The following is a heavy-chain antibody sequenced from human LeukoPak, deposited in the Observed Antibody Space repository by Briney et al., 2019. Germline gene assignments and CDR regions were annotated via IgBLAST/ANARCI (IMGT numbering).Heavy chain of an antibody. Sequence: ASVKVSCKASGFIFTKYGISWVRQAPGQGLEWVGWISGYNGDTNYAQKLQGRVTMTTDTSTTTAYMELRSLRSDDTAVYYCARVPEFYDFWSGYYPDYWGQGTLVTVSS. CDR3: ARVPEFYDFWSGYYPDY. CDR2: ISGYNGDT. J-gene: IGHJ4*02. V-gene: IGHV1-18*01. CDR1: GFIFTKYG. D-gene: IGHD3-3*01.